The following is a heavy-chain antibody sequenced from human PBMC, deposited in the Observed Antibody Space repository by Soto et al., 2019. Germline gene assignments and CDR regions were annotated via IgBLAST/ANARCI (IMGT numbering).Heavy chain of an antibody. CDR3: ARFLPPAMVPEGFDY. Sequence: SETLSLTCAVYGGSFSGYYWSWIRQPPGKGLEWIGEINHSGSTNYNPSLKSRVTISVDTSKNQFSLKLSSVTAADTAVYYCARFLPPAMVPEGFDYWGQGTLVTVS. CDR2: INHSGST. J-gene: IGHJ4*02. V-gene: IGHV4-34*01. CDR1: GGSFSGYY. D-gene: IGHD5-18*01.